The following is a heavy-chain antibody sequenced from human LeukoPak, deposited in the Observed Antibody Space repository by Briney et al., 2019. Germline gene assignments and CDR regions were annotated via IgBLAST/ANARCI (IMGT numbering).Heavy chain of an antibody. D-gene: IGHD6-19*01. Sequence: SVKVSCKASGGTFSSYAISWVRQAPGQGLEWMGRIIPILGIANYAQKFQGRVTITADKSTSTAYMELSSLRSEDTAVYYCAREPTPDSSGWSLVDYWGQGTLSPSPQ. CDR1: GGTFSSYA. J-gene: IGHJ4*02. CDR2: IIPILGIA. CDR3: AREPTPDSSGWSLVDY. V-gene: IGHV1-69*04.